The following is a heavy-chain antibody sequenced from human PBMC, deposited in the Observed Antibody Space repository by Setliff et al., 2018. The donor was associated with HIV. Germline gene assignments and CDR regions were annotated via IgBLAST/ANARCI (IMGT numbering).Heavy chain of an antibody. CDR1: GGTFSSYA. Sequence: GASVKVSCKASGGTFSSYAISWVRQAPGQGLEWMGGIIPIFGTANYEQKFQGRVTITAGESTSTAYMELSSLRSEDTAVYYCAREQRESIAVGTDAFDIWGQGTMVTVSS. D-gene: IGHD6-19*01. CDR2: IIPIFGTA. CDR3: AREQRESIAVGTDAFDI. V-gene: IGHV1-69*13. J-gene: IGHJ3*02.